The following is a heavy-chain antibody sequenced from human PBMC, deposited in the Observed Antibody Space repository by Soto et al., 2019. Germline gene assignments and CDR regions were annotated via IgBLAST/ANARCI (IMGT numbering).Heavy chain of an antibody. CDR3: VRDYLLTGFDP. D-gene: IGHD3-9*01. CDR1: GGSISSSSYY. J-gene: IGHJ5*02. CDR2: IYYSGST. V-gene: IGHV4-39*07. Sequence: ETLSLTCTVSGGSISSSSYYWGWIRQPPGKGLEWIGSIYYSGSTNYNPSLESRVTISIDASKNQFSLKMKSVTAADTAVYYCVRDYLLTGFDPWGQGALVTVSS.